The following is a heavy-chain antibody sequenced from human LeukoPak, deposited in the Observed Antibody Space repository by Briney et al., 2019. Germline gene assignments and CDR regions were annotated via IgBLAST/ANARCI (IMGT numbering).Heavy chain of an antibody. CDR3: ARVGGYNDIYYFPPSDY. CDR1: GGSFSGYY. V-gene: IGHV4-34*01. D-gene: IGHD1-14*01. CDR2: INHSGST. Sequence: SETLSLTCAVYGGSFSGYYWSWIRQPPGKGLEWIGEINHSGSTNYNPSLKSRVTISVDTSKNQFSLKVRSVTAADTAVYYCARVGGYNDIYYFPPSDYWGQGTLVTVSS. J-gene: IGHJ4*02.